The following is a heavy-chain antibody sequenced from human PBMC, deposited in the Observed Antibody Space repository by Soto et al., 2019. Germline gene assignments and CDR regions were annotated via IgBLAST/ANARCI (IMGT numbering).Heavy chain of an antibody. CDR2: ISPYNDYT. CDR1: GYTFIRYG. CDR3: ARGGYYDNSWGKLSHYGLDV. J-gene: IGHJ6*02. V-gene: IGHV1-18*03. Sequence: QVQLAQSANEVKKPGASVRVSCKAAGYTFIRYGIAWVRQAPGQGLEWMGWISPYNDYTVYAQKFQGRVSMTADTSTXTXYLXLRGLKSDDMAVYYCARGGYYDNSWGKLSHYGLDVWGQGTSVSVSS. D-gene: IGHD3-16*01.